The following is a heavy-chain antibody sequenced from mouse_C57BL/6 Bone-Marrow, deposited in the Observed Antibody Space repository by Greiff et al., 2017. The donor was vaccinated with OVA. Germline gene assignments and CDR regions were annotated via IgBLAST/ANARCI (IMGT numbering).Heavy chain of an antibody. V-gene: IGHV5-6*01. J-gene: IGHJ2*01. CDR1: GFTFSSYG. Sequence: EVKLVESGGDLVKPGGSLKLSCAASGFTFSSYGMSWVRQTPDKRLEWVATISSGGSYTYYPDSVKGRFTISRDNAKNTLYLQMSSLKSEDTAMYYCAKQLANWDDFDYWGQGTTLTVSS. D-gene: IGHD4-1*01. CDR3: AKQLANWDDFDY. CDR2: ISSGGSYT.